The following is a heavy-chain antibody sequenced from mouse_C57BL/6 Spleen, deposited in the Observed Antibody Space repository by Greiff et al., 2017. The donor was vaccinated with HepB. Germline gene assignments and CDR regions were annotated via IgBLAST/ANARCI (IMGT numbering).Heavy chain of an antibody. CDR1: GFTFSDYG. CDR3: ARRGLRDYYAMDY. J-gene: IGHJ4*01. V-gene: IGHV5-17*01. CDR2: ISSGSSTI. Sequence: EVMLVESGGGLVKPGGSLKLSCAASGFTFSDYGMHWVRQAPEKGLEWVAYISSGSSTIYSADTVKGRFTISRDNANNTLFLHMTILRSDDTAIYYCARRGLRDYYAMDYWGQGTSVTVSS. D-gene: IGHD2-4*01.